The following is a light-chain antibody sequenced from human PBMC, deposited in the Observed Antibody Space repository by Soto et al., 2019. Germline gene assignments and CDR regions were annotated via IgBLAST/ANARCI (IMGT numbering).Light chain of an antibody. CDR1: SSNIGRNT. CDR2: SNN. Sequence: QSVLTQPPSASGTPGRRVVISCSGSSSNIGRNTVNWYQQLPGTAPKLLNYSNNHRPSGVPDRFSGSKSGTAASLAISGLQSDDEADYYCAAWDDSLNGYVFATGTKVTV. V-gene: IGLV1-44*01. CDR3: AAWDDSLNGYV. J-gene: IGLJ1*01.